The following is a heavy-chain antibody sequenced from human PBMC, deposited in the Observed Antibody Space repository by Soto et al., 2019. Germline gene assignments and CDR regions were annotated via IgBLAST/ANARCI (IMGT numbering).Heavy chain of an antibody. J-gene: IGHJ4*02. CDR1: GGTFSIFA. Sequence: QVHLVQSGAELKRPGSSVRLSCKASGGTFSIFAINWVRLAPGQGFEWMGGISPRFNKVGSPEKLQGRVTFTAQESMTESFVPFTRLGSDDPAIYFCARKKLGTSGYSGFAAFNSWCQGTLPTSSS. V-gene: IGHV1-69*12. D-gene: IGHD5-12*01. CDR3: ARKKLGTSGYSGFAAFNS. CDR2: ISPRFNKV.